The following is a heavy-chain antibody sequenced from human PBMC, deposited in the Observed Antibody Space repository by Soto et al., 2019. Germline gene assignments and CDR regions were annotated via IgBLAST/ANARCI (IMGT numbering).Heavy chain of an antibody. V-gene: IGHV3-48*02. D-gene: IGHD3-22*01. Sequence: EVQLVESGGGLVQPGGSLRLSCAASGFTFSSYSMNWVRQAPGKGLEWVSYISSSSSTIYYADSVKGRFTISRDNAMNSLYLQMNSLRDEDTAVYYCAMAEYYYDSSGSPPPFDIWGQGTMVTVSS. CDR3: AMAEYYYDSSGSPPPFDI. CDR2: ISSSSSTI. CDR1: GFTFSSYS. J-gene: IGHJ3*02.